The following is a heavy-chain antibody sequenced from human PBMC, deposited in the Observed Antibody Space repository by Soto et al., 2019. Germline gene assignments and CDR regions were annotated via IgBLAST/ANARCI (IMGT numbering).Heavy chain of an antibody. CDR1: GGTFSSYA. J-gene: IGHJ4*02. V-gene: IGHV1-69*13. CDR3: ARQEVSYDSSGYNFDY. Sequence: SVKVSCKASGGTFSSYAISWVRQAPGQGLEWMGGIIPIFGTANYAQRFQGRVTITADESTSTAYMELSSLRSEDTAVYYCARQEVSYDSSGYNFDYWGQGTLVTVSS. D-gene: IGHD3-22*01. CDR2: IIPIFGTA.